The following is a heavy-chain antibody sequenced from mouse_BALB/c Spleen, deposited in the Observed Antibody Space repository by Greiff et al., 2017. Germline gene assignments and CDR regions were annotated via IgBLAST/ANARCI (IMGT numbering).Heavy chain of an antibody. CDR2: ISYSGST. CDR3: ARYPDDYGSSYDY. V-gene: IGHV3-8*02. J-gene: IGHJ2*01. D-gene: IGHD1-1*01. Sequence: VQLKESGPSLVKPSQTLSLTCSVTGDSITSGYWNWVRKFPGHKLEYMGYISYSGSTYYNPTLNSRISITRDTSTNQYYLQLNSVTTEDTATYYCARYPDDYGSSYDYWGQGTTLTVSS. CDR1: GDSITSGY.